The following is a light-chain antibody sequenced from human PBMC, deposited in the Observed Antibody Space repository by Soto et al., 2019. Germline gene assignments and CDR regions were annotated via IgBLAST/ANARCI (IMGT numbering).Light chain of an antibody. Sequence: DIQMTQSPSSVSASVGDRVIITCRASQGINSRLAWYQQKAGRAPKLLIYSASSLLSGVPSRFSGSASGTEFILTISSLQPEDFATYYCQQANSFPWTFGQGTKVEIK. J-gene: IGKJ1*01. CDR3: QQANSFPWT. V-gene: IGKV1-12*01. CDR2: SAS. CDR1: QGINSR.